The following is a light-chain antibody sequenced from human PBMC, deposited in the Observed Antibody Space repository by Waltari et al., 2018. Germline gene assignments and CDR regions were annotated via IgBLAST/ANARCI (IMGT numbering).Light chain of an antibody. V-gene: IGKV1-12*01. J-gene: IGKJ5*01. Sequence: DIQMTQSPSSVSASVGDGVTITCRASQGISSWFAWYQQKPGKAPNLQIYDGYNLQTGVPSRFSGSGSGTVFTLTISSLQPEDSATYYCQQANSFPITFGQGTRLEIK. CDR2: DGY. CDR1: QGISSW. CDR3: QQANSFPIT.